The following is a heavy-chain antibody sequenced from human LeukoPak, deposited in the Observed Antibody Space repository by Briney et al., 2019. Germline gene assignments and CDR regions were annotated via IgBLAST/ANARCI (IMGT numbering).Heavy chain of an antibody. D-gene: IGHD2-2*01. Sequence: AASVKVSCKASGYTFTGYYMHWVRQAPGQGLEWMGWINPNSGGTNYAQKFQGRVTMTRDTSISTAYMELSGLRSDDTAVYYCAREPCSSTSCGNENDDDYWGQGTLVTVSS. J-gene: IGHJ4*02. CDR2: INPNSGGT. CDR1: GYTFTGYY. CDR3: AREPCSSTSCGNENDDDY. V-gene: IGHV1-2*02.